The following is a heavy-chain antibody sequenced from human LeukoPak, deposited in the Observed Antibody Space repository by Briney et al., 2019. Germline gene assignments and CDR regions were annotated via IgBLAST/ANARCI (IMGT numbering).Heavy chain of an antibody. J-gene: IGHJ4*02. Sequence: PGGSLRLSCAASGFTFSSYGMHWVRQAPGKGLEWVAVILYDGRNKYYADSVKGRFTISRDNSKNTLFLQMSSLRAEDTAVYYCAKVVLGGYYDSSGYYEDYWGQGTLVTDSS. CDR1: GFTFSSYG. V-gene: IGHV3-30*18. CDR2: ILYDGRNK. D-gene: IGHD3-22*01. CDR3: AKVVLGGYYDSSGYYEDY.